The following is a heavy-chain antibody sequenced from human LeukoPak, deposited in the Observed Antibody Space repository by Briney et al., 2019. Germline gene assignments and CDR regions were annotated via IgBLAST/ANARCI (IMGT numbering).Heavy chain of an antibody. D-gene: IGHD3-22*01. Sequence: GGSLRLSCAASGFTFSSYSMNWVGQAPGKGLEWVSSISSSSSYIYYADSVKGRFTISRDNAKNSLYLQMNSLRAEDTAVYYCARDILYYYDSSHGAFDIWGQGTMVTVSS. CDR1: GFTFSSYS. V-gene: IGHV3-21*01. CDR3: ARDILYYYDSSHGAFDI. CDR2: ISSSSSYI. J-gene: IGHJ3*02.